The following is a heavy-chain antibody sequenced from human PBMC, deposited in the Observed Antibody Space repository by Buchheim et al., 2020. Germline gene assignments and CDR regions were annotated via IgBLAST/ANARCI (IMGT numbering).Heavy chain of an antibody. Sequence: QVQLQQWGAGLLKPSETLSLTCAVYGGSFSGYYWSWIRQPPGTGLEWIGEINHSGSTNYTPSLKSRVTISVDTSKNQFSLKLSSVTAADTAVYYCARGEYCSGGSCYLGPFYYYGMDVWGQGTT. CDR3: ARGEYCSGGSCYLGPFYYYGMDV. D-gene: IGHD2-15*01. V-gene: IGHV4-34*01. CDR2: INHSGST. J-gene: IGHJ6*02. CDR1: GGSFSGYY.